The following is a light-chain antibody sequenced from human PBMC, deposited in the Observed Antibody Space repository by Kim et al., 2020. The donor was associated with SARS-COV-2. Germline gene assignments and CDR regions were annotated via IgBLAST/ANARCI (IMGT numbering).Light chain of an antibody. CDR2: DVT. Sequence: QSALTQPRSVSGSPGRSVTISCTGTSSDVGSYNYVSWYQQHPGKAPKLIIYDVTKRPSGVPDRFSGSKSGNTASLTISGLQAEDEADYYCCSYAGSVVFGGGTQLTVL. CDR3: CSYAGSVV. V-gene: IGLV2-11*01. CDR1: SSDVGSYNY. J-gene: IGLJ2*01.